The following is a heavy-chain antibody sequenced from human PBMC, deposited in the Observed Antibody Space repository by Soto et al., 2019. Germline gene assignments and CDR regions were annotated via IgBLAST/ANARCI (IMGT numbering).Heavy chain of an antibody. CDR2: ISYGGSNK. CDR1: GFTFSSYG. Sequence: PGGSLRLSCAASGFTFSSYGMHWVRQAPGKGLEWVAVISYGGSNKYYADYVKGRFTISRDNSKNTLYLQMNSLRAEDTAVYYCAKDYGYCSGGSCYSSGWFDPWGQGTLVTVS. CDR3: AKDYGYCSGGSCYSSGWFDP. D-gene: IGHD2-15*01. V-gene: IGHV3-30*18. J-gene: IGHJ5*02.